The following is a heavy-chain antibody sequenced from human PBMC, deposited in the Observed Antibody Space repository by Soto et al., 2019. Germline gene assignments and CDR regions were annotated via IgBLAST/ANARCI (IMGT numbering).Heavy chain of an antibody. Sequence: GASVKVSCKASGYTFTGYYMHWLRQAPGQGLEWMGWINPNSGGTNYAQKFQGWVTMTRDTSISTAYMELSRLRSDDTAVFYCARSNLLYYYGPGSYPFDYWGQGTLVTVCS. CDR3: ARSNLLYYYGPGSYPFDY. CDR1: GYTFTGYY. CDR2: INPNSGGT. J-gene: IGHJ4*02. D-gene: IGHD3-10*01. V-gene: IGHV1-2*04.